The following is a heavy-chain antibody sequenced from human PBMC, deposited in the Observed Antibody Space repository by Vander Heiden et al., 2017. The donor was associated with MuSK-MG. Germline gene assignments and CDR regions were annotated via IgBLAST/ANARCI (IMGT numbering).Heavy chain of an antibody. D-gene: IGHD2-21*01. CDR1: GSTFSSSA. Sequence: EVQLLASGGGLVQRGGSPRLPCAASGSTFSSSAMSWVRQAPGQGLEWVSAISGSGGSTYYADSVKGRFTISRDNSKNTLYLQMNSLRAEDTAVYYCAKASPAKGGGGRAPFDYWGQGTLVTVSS. CDR3: AKASPAKGGGGRAPFDY. V-gene: IGHV3-23*01. CDR2: ISGSGGST. J-gene: IGHJ4*02.